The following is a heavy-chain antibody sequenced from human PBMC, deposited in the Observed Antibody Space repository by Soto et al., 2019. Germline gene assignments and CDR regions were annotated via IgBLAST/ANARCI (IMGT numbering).Heavy chain of an antibody. CDR2: INWDNNE. CDR3: ARIPHYSDSYYMDY. J-gene: IGHJ4*02. V-gene: IGHV2-70*01. Sequence: SGPTLVNPTQTLTLTCTCSGFSLSTLGTCVTWIRQPPGKALEWLALINWDNNEYYNPSLKTRLTISRDTSKNQVVLTMTNVDPVDTATYYCARIPHYSDSYYMDYWGQGTLVTVSS. D-gene: IGHD2-21*01. CDR1: GFSLSTLGTC.